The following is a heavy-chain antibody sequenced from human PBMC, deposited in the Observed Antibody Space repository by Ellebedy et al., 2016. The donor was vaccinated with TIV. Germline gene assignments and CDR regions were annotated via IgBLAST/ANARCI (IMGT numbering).Heavy chain of an antibody. CDR1: GYSFASYW. D-gene: IGHD3-16*01. CDR3: ARQTQGGGESGVFDI. V-gene: IGHV5-51*01. Sequence: GESLKISCKGSGYSFASYWIAWVRQMPGKGLEWMGVISPADSHLRSSPSFQGQVTFSADKSISTAYLQWSSLKASDSAMYFCARQTQGGGESGVFDIWGQGTLLTVSS. J-gene: IGHJ3*02. CDR2: ISPADSHL.